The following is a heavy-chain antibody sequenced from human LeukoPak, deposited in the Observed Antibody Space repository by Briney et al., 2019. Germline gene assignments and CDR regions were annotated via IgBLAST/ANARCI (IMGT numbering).Heavy chain of an antibody. V-gene: IGHV3-48*04. CDR1: GFTLGSHS. CDR3: ARDRDSSWYVSYFDL. Sequence: EPGGSLRLSCAASGFTLGSHSMNWVRQAPGEGLEWVSYISISGGSIYYADFVKGRFTISRDNAKNSLYLEMTGLRAEDTAVYYCARDRDSSWYVSYFDLWGRGTLVTVSS. D-gene: IGHD6-13*01. CDR2: ISISGGSI. J-gene: IGHJ2*01.